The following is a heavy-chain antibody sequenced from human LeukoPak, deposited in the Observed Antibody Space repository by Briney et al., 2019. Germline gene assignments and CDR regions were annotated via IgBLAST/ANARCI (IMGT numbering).Heavy chain of an antibody. CDR2: IRKDGSDI. Sequence: PGGSLRLSCAASGFTFSTYWMSWVRQAPGKGLEWVANIRKDGSDIHYVDSVKGRFTISRDNAKNSLYLEMSSLRGEDTALYYCARDISVGVGATVGMDVWGQGTTVTVSS. D-gene: IGHD1-26*01. V-gene: IGHV3-7*01. CDR3: ARDISVGVGATVGMDV. J-gene: IGHJ6*02. CDR1: GFTFSTYW.